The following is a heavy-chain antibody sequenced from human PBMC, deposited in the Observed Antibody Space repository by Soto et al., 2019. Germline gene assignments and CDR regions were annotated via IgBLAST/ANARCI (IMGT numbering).Heavy chain of an antibody. CDR3: AKDNALDRDAPFDY. J-gene: IGHJ4*02. CDR2: ISWNSGDI. V-gene: IGHV3-9*01. Sequence: EVQLVESGGGSVQPGRSLRLSCAASGFSFDDYGMHWVRQGPGKGLEWVSGISWNSGDIYYADSVKGRFTISRDNAKRSLYPQMTSLRTEDTALYYCAKDNALDRDAPFDYWGQGILVTVSS. D-gene: IGHD2-2*03. CDR1: GFSFDDYG.